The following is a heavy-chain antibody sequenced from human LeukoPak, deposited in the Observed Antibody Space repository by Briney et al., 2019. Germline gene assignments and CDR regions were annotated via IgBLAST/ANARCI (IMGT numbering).Heavy chain of an antibody. CDR1: GGTFSSYA. V-gene: IGHV1-69*05. D-gene: IGHD2-8*01. CDR2: IIPIFGTA. Sequence: SVKFYCTASGGTFSSYAISWVRQAPVQGLEWMGGIIPIFGTATYAQKFQGRVTTTTDESTTTAYKELICTGSEDTTVQYCARYIVPYPPDYWGQGTLVTVSS. J-gene: IGHJ4*02. CDR3: ARYIVPYPPDY.